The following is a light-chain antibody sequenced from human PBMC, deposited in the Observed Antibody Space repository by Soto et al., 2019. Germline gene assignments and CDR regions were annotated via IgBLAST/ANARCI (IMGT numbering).Light chain of an antibody. CDR2: NAS. CDR1: QSVSSY. J-gene: IGKJ5*01. CDR3: QQRWRWPSNT. V-gene: IGKV3-11*01. Sequence: EIVLTQSPATLSLSPGERATLSCRASQSVSSYLAWYQQKPGQPPRLLIYNASNRTTGTPDRFSGSGSGTDFTLTISRLEPEDSGVYYCQQRWRWPSNTFGQGTRLEIK.